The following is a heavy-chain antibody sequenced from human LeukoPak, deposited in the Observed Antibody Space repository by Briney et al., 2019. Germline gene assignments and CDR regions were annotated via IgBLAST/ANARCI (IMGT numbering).Heavy chain of an antibody. CDR1: GFTFSSYP. Sequence: GGSLRLSCGASGFTFSSYPMHWVRQAPGKGLEWVALISYDGNNKYYADSVRGRFTISRDNSKNTLYLQVSSLRAEDTAVYYCARTPPGTTWFDPWGQGTLVTVSS. CDR3: ARTPPGTTWFDP. CDR2: ISYDGNNK. V-gene: IGHV3-30-3*01. J-gene: IGHJ5*02. D-gene: IGHD1-1*01.